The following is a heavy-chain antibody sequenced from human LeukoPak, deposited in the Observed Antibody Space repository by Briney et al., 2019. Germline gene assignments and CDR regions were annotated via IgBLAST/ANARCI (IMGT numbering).Heavy chain of an antibody. CDR2: IRSGGSTI. CDR1: GFTFSSYS. J-gene: IGHJ6*03. CDR3: ARARRDGYYYMDV. V-gene: IGHV3-48*01. Sequence: PGGSLRLSCSASGFTFSSYSMKWVRQAPGKGGEWVSYIRSGGSTIYYADSVKGRFTISRDNAKNSLYLQMISLRAEDTAVYYCARARRDGYYYMDVWGKGTTVTVSS. D-gene: IGHD5-24*01.